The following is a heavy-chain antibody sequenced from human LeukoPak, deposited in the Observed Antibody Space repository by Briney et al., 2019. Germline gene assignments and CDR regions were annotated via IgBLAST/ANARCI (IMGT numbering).Heavy chain of an antibody. V-gene: IGHV4-59*08. CDR2: IYYSGNT. CDR3: ARRMKLAAKGDAFDI. D-gene: IGHD2-15*01. Sequence: SETLSLTCTVSGDSINSDYWNWIRQPPGKGLEWIGFIYYSGNTNYNPSLKSRVTISVDASRSHFSLKLNSVTAADTAVYYCARRMKLAAKGDAFDIWGQGTMVTVSS. J-gene: IGHJ3*02. CDR1: GDSINSDY.